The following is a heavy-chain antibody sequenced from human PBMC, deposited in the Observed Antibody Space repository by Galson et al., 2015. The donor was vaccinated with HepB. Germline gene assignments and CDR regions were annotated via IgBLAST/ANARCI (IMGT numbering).Heavy chain of an antibody. V-gene: IGHV1-18*04. D-gene: IGHD1-26*01. CDR2: ISAHNGKP. CDR3: ARDERSLTYRLLDFYGMDV. Sequence: SVKVSCKASGYTFTSYGITWVRQAPGQGLEWMGWISAHNGKPKYAEKFQGRVSMTTDTSTNTAYVELRSLRSDDTATFYCARDERSLTYRLLDFYGMDVWGQGTTVIVS. J-gene: IGHJ6*02. CDR1: GYTFTSYG.